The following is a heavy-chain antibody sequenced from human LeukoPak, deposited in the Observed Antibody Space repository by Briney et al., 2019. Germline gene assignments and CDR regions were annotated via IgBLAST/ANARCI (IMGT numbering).Heavy chain of an antibody. CDR1: GFTFSDYY. Sequence: GGSLRLSCAASGFTFSDYYMSWIRQAPGKGLEWASYISSSGSTIYYADSVKGRFTISRDNAKNSLYLQMNSLRAEDTAAYYCARGFVYDILAGFDPWGQGTLVTVSS. CDR2: ISSSGSTI. D-gene: IGHD3-9*01. J-gene: IGHJ5*02. V-gene: IGHV3-11*01. CDR3: ARGFVYDILAGFDP.